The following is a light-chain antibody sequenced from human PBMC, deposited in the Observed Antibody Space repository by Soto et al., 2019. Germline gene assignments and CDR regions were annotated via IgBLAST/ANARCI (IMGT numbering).Light chain of an antibody. CDR1: QGISNY. CDR3: QQYNDWPLT. CDR2: GAT. Sequence: ATQMTQSPSSLSASVGDRVTIGCRASQGISNYLAWYQQRPGKAPKLLIFGATTLQSGVPSRFSASGSGPDFTLTISSLQSEDFALYYCQQYNDWPLTFGQGTKVDIK. J-gene: IGKJ1*01. V-gene: IGKV1-6*01.